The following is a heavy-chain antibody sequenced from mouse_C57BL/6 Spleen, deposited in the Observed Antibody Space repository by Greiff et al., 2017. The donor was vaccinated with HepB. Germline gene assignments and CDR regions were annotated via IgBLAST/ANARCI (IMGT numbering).Heavy chain of an antibody. CDR1: GYTFTDYN. J-gene: IGHJ4*01. CDR3: ARSHYSNYDYYAMDY. Sequence: EVQLQQSGPELVKPGASVKIPCKASGYTFTDYNMDWVKQSHGKSLEWIGDINPNNGGTIYNQKFKGKATLTVDKSSSTAYMELRSLTSEDTAVYYCARSHYSNYDYYAMDYWGQGTSVTVSS. CDR2: INPNNGGT. V-gene: IGHV1-18*01. D-gene: IGHD2-5*01.